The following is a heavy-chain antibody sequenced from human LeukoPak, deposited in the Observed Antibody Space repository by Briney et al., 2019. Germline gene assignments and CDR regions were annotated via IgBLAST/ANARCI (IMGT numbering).Heavy chain of an antibody. V-gene: IGHV1-58*02. CDR3: AAEQSAYYYDSSGYVY. J-gene: IGHJ4*02. D-gene: IGHD3-22*01. CDR2: IVVGSGNT. CDR1: GFTFTSSA. Sequence: SVKVSCKASGFTFTSSAMQWVRQARGQRLEWIGWIVVGSGNTNYAQKFQERVTITRDMSTSTAYMELSSLRSEDMPVYYCAAEQSAYYYDSSGYVYWGQGTLVTVSS.